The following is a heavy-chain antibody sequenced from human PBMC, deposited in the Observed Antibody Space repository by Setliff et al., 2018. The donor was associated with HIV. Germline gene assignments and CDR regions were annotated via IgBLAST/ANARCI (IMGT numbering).Heavy chain of an antibody. Sequence: PGGSLRLSCAASGFTFSSYSMNWVRQAPGKGLEWVSAISGDGGRTYLAGPVKGRLSTSRDNSKNTMYLQMSRLRVEDTAVYYCAKFPVFKWFGERQGWFDLWGQGTLVTVSS. CDR3: AKFPVFKWFGERQGWFDL. V-gene: IGHV3-23*01. CDR1: GFTFSSYS. J-gene: IGHJ5*02. CDR2: ISGDGGRT. D-gene: IGHD3-10*01.